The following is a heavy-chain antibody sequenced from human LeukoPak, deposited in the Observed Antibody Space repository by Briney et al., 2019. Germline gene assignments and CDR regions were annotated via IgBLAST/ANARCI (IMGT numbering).Heavy chain of an antibody. CDR3: AKTTSSLWFGEFRGGANYFDY. CDR1: GFNFNRFA. Sequence: GGSLRLSCTAFGFNFNRFAVTWVRQAPGKGLEWVSAISGSGGTTHYADSVKGRFSISRDNSKNTLYLQLSRVRAEDTAVYYCAKTTSSLWFGEFRGGANYFDYWGQGALVTVSS. CDR2: ISGSGGTT. D-gene: IGHD3-10*01. J-gene: IGHJ4*02. V-gene: IGHV3-23*01.